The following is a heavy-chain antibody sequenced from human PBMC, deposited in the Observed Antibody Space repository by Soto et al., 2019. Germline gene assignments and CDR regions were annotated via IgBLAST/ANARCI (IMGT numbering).Heavy chain of an antibody. CDR2: IYYSGST. CDR1: GGSISSSSYY. Sequence: SETLSLTCTVSGGSISSSSYYWGWIRQPPGKGLEWIGSIYYSGSTYYNPSLKSRVTISVDTSKNQFSLKLSSVTAADTAVYYCASNYYYDSSGYRGDYYFDYWGQGTLVTVSS. V-gene: IGHV4-39*01. CDR3: ASNYYYDSSGYRGDYYFDY. D-gene: IGHD3-22*01. J-gene: IGHJ4*02.